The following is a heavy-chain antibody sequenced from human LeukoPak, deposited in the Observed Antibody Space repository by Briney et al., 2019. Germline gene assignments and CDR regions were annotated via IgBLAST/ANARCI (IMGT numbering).Heavy chain of an antibody. V-gene: IGHV1-2*02. CDR3: GTSYSSGWYSLDFDY. CDR2: INPNSGGT. CDR1: GYTFTGYY. J-gene: IGHJ4*02. D-gene: IGHD6-19*01. Sequence: ASVKVSCKASGYTFTGYYMHWVRQAPGQGLEWMGWINPNSGGTNYAQKFQGRVTMTRDTSISTAYMELSRLRSDDTAVYYWGTSYSSGWYSLDFDYWGQGTLVTVSS.